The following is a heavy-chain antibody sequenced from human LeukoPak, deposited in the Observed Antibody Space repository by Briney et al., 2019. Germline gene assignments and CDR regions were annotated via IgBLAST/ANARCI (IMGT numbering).Heavy chain of an antibody. D-gene: IGHD1-26*01. CDR3: AKRSVSGTYFFDY. V-gene: IGHV3-23*01. J-gene: IGHJ4*02. CDR2: IGSSGVTT. Sequence: GESLRLSCAVSGFTVSSNYMSWVRQAPGKGLEWVSSIGSSGVTTLYADSAKGRFTISRDKSKNTMYLQMNSLRAEDTAVYHCAKRSVSGTYFFDYWGQGALVIVSS. CDR1: GFTVSSNY.